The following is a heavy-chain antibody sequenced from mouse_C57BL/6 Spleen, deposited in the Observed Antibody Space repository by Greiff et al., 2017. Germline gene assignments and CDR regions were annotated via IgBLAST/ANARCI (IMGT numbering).Heavy chain of an antibody. CDR3: TRRTPTTGCDY. J-gene: IGHJ2*01. Sequence: VQLQQSGAELVRPGASVTLSCKASGYTFTDYEMHWVKQTPVHGLEWIGAIDPETGGTAYNQKFKGKAILTADKSSSTAYMELRSLTSEDSAVYYCTRRTPTTGCDYWGQGTTLTVSS. D-gene: IGHD2-12*01. CDR1: GYTFTDYE. CDR2: IDPETGGT. V-gene: IGHV1-15*01.